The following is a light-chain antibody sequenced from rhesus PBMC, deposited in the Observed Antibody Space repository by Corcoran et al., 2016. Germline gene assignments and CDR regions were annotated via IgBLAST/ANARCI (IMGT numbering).Light chain of an antibody. V-gene: IGKV1-37*01. CDR2: YAS. Sequence: DIQMTQSPSSLSASVGDTVTITCRASQGISSYLAWSQQKPGKAPKSLIYYASNLESGVPSRFSGSGSGTEFTLTISSLQPEDFASYYCQQYNSAPITFGPGTKLDIK. J-gene: IGKJ3*01. CDR3: QQYNSAPIT. CDR1: QGISSY.